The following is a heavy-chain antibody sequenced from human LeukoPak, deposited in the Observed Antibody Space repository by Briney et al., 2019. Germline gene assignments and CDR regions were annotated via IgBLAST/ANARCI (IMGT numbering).Heavy chain of an antibody. CDR1: RGTFSSYA. Sequence: GSSVKVSCKASRGTFSSYAISWVRQAPGQGLEWMGGIIPIFGTANYAQKFQGRVTITTDESTSTAYMELSSLRSEDTAVYYCARSGRGSGYYFPDYWGQGTLVTVSS. CDR3: ARSGRGSGYYFPDY. CDR2: IIPIFGTA. D-gene: IGHD3-22*01. J-gene: IGHJ4*02. V-gene: IGHV1-69*05.